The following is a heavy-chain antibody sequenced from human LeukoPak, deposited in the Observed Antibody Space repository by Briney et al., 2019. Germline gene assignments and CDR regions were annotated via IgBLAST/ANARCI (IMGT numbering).Heavy chain of an antibody. Sequence: SETLSLTCAVYGGSFSGYYWNWIRQPPGKGLEWIGEINHRGSTNYNPSLKSRVTISVDTSKNQFSLKLSSVTAADTAEYYCARLIDYGSYRRFDYWGQGTLVTVSS. CDR3: ARLIDYGSYRRFDY. J-gene: IGHJ4*02. CDR1: GGSFSGYY. V-gene: IGHV4-34*01. CDR2: INHRGST. D-gene: IGHD1-26*01.